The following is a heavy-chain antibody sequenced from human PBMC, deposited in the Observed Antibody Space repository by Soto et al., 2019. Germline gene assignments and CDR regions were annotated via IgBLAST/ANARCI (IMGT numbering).Heavy chain of an antibody. J-gene: IGHJ3*02. V-gene: IGHV3-66*01. D-gene: IGHD4-17*01. CDR2: IYSGGST. Sequence: EVQLVESGGGLVQPGGSLRLSCAASGFTVSSNYMSWVRQAPGKGLEWVSVIYSGGSTYYADSVKGRFTISRDNSKNTLYLQMNSLRAEDTAVYYCARSGGDYGDYSDAFDIWGQGTMVTVSS. CDR1: GFTVSSNY. CDR3: ARSGGDYGDYSDAFDI.